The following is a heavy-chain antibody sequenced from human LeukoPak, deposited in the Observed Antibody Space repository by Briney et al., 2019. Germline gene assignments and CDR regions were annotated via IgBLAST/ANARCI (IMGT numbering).Heavy chain of an antibody. V-gene: IGHV3-66*01. Sequence: PGGSLRLSCAASEFSVGSNYMTWVRQAPGKGLEWVSLIYSGGSTYYADSVKGRFTISRDNSKNTLYLQMNSLRAEDTAVYYCAKLLTRLGDSNDYWGQGTLVTVSS. CDR2: IYSGGST. J-gene: IGHJ4*02. D-gene: IGHD1-26*01. CDR1: EFSVGSNY. CDR3: AKLLTRLGDSNDY.